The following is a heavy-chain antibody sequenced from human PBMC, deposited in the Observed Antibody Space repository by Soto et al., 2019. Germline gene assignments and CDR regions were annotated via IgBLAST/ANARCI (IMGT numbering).Heavy chain of an antibody. J-gene: IGHJ6*02. V-gene: IGHV3-30-3*01. Sequence: QVQLVESGGGVVQPGRSLRLSCAASGFTFSNYAMHWVRQAPGKGLEWVAVISYDGSNKYYADSVKGRFTISRDDSKNTRFLQMNSMRAEDTAVYYCAREGPYSNFEYYYYKYGMDVWGQGTTFTVSS. D-gene: IGHD4-4*01. CDR1: GFTFSNYA. CDR2: ISYDGSNK. CDR3: AREGPYSNFEYYYYKYGMDV.